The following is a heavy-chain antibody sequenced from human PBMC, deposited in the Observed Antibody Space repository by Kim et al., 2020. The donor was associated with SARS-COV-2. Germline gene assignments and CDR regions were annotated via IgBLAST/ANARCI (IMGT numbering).Heavy chain of an antibody. V-gene: IGHV3-33*08. D-gene: IGHD6-19*01. CDR2: IWYDGSNK. Sequence: GGSLRLSCAASGFTFSSYGMHWVRQAPGKGLEWVAVIWYDGSNKYYADSVKDRFTISRDNSKNTLYLQMNSLRAEDTAVYYCARDEHSSGWYIDYWGQGTLVTVSS. J-gene: IGHJ4*02. CDR1: GFTFSSYG. CDR3: ARDEHSSGWYIDY.